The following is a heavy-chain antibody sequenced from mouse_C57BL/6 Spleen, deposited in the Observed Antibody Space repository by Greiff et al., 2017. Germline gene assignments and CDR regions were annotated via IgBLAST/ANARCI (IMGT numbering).Heavy chain of an antibody. CDR2: ISDGGSYT. D-gene: IGHD2-3*01. CDR1: GLTFSSYA. J-gene: IGHJ2*01. Sequence: EVMLVESGGGLVKPGGSLKLSCAASGLTFSSYAMSWVRQTPEKRLEWVATISDGGSYTYYPDNVKGRFTISRDNAKNNLYLQMSHLKSEDTAMYYCARVDGTDDYWGQGTTLTVSS. CDR3: ARVDGTDDY. V-gene: IGHV5-4*03.